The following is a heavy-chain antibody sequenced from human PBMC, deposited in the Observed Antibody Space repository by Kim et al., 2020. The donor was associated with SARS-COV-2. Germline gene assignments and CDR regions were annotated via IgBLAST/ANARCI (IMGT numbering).Heavy chain of an antibody. V-gene: IGHV5-51*01. CDR2: IYPGDSDT. D-gene: IGHD3-10*01. Sequence: GESLKISCKGSGYSFTSYWFGWVRQMPGKGLEWMGIIYPGDSDTRYSPSFQGQVTISADKSISTAYLQWSSLKASDTAMYYCARPYGSGSYWEGMDVWGQGTTVTVSS. J-gene: IGHJ6*02. CDR1: GYSFTSYW. CDR3: ARPYGSGSYWEGMDV.